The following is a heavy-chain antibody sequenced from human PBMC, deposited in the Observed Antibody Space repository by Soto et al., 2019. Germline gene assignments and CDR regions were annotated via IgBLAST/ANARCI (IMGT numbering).Heavy chain of an antibody. Sequence: QVQLQQWGAGLLKPSETLSLTCAVYGGSVSSGSYYWSWIRQPPGKGLEWIGEMSHSGGTHFNPSLKRRVTISADTSKHQFSLKMSFVTTADTALYYCARVERGTATTVVDAFDIWGPGTMVTVSS. CDR1: GGSVSSGSYY. J-gene: IGHJ3*02. CDR3: ARVERGTATTVVDAFDI. V-gene: IGHV4-34*01. D-gene: IGHD1-1*01. CDR2: MSHSGGT.